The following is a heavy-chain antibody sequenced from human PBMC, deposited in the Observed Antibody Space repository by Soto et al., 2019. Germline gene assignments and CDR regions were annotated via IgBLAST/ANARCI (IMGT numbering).Heavy chain of an antibody. CDR3: ARDGDGYKHKLDY. D-gene: IGHD5-12*01. J-gene: IGHJ4*02. CDR2: IWYDGSNK. V-gene: IGHV3-33*01. Sequence: QVQLVESGGGVVQPGRSLRLSCAASGFTFSSYGMHWVRQAPGKGLEWVAVIWYDGSNKYYADSVKGRFTISRDNSKNTLYLQMNSLRAEDTAVYYCARDGDGYKHKLDYWGQGTLVTVSS. CDR1: GFTFSSYG.